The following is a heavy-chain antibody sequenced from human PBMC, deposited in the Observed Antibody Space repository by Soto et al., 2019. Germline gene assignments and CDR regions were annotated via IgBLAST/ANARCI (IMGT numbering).Heavy chain of an antibody. V-gene: IGHV2-5*02. CDR3: AHGSFFRGAHFDF. Sequence: QITLKESGPTLVKPTKTLTLTCTFSGFSLSTTGVTVGWVRQPPGKALEGLALIHWDDDKRYYPSLKTRVTIAKDTSKNQVVLTMTNLDPADTATYYCAHGSFFRGAHFDFWGQGMLVTVSS. J-gene: IGHJ4*02. D-gene: IGHD3-10*01. CDR2: IHWDDDK. CDR1: GFSLSTTGVT.